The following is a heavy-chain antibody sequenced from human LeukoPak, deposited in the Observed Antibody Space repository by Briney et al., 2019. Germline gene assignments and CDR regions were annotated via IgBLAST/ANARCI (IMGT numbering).Heavy chain of an antibody. Sequence: PGGSLRLSCAASGFTFSTYWMSWVRQAPGKGLEWVANIKQDGSEKYYVDSVNGRSTISRDNAKNSLYLQMNSLRAEDTGVYYCARGSLMAGRYWGQGTLVTVSS. J-gene: IGHJ4*02. D-gene: IGHD3-10*01. V-gene: IGHV3-7*04. CDR3: ARGSLMAGRY. CDR1: GFTFSTYW. CDR2: IKQDGSEK.